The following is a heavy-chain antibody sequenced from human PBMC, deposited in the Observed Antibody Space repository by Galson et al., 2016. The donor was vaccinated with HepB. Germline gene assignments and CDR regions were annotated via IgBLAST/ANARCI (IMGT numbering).Heavy chain of an antibody. Sequence: SLRLSCAASGFSFSSYGMHWVRQAPGKGPEWVAVIWYDGSNKYYTDSVKGRFTIPRDNSKNTLYLQMNSLRAEDTAVYYFARDARGEWLHFGMDVWGQGTTVTVSS. CDR1: GFSFSSYG. D-gene: IGHD3-3*01. V-gene: IGHV3-33*01. CDR2: IWYDGSNK. J-gene: IGHJ6*02. CDR3: ARDARGEWLHFGMDV.